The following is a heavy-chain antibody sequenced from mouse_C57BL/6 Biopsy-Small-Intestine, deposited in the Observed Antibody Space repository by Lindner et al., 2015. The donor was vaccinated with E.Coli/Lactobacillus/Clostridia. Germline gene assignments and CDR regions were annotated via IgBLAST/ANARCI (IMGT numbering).Heavy chain of an antibody. J-gene: IGHJ1*03. CDR3: ARAYYSNWYFDV. D-gene: IGHD2-5*01. CDR2: IYPGDGDT. V-gene: IGHV1-82*01. Sequence: VQLQESGPELVKPGASVKISCKASGYAFSSSWMNWVKQRPGKGLEWIGRIYPGDGDTYYNGKFKGKATLTADKSSSTAYMQLSSLTSGDSAVYFCARAYYSNWYFDVWDTGTTVTVSS. CDR1: GYAFSSSW.